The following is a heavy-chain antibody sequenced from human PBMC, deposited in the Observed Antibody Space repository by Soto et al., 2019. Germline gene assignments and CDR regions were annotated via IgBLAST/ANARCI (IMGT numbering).Heavy chain of an antibody. Sequence: QVQLVESGGGVVQPGRSLRLSCAASGFTFSSYGMHWVRQAPGKXXXXXAVISYDGSNKYYADSVKGRFTISRDNSKNTLYLQMNSLRAEDTAVYYCAKEGIGYCSSTSCPSKYYYYGMDVWGQGTTVTVSS. D-gene: IGHD2-2*01. V-gene: IGHV3-30*18. CDR1: GFTFSSYG. CDR2: ISYDGSNK. CDR3: AKEGIGYCSSTSCPSKYYYYGMDV. J-gene: IGHJ6*02.